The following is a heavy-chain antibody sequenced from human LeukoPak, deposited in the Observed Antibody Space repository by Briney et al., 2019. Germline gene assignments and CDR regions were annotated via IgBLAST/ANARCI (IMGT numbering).Heavy chain of an antibody. V-gene: IGHV7-4-1*02. Sequence: ASGTVSCKAYGYTFTSYAMKWERQAPEEGREWMGWINTNTGNPTYAPAFTARFVLSLVTSVTTAYLQISSLKAEDTAVYYCARDGGGRVPYYSYYYGMDVWGQGTTVTVSS. CDR3: ARDGGGRVPYYSYYYGMDV. D-gene: IGHD3-16*01. J-gene: IGHJ6*02. CDR2: INTNTGNP. CDR1: GYTFTSYA.